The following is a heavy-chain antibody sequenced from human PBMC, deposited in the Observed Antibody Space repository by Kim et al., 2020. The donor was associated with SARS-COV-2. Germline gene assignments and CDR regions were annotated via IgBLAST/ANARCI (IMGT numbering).Heavy chain of an antibody. CDR3: TTHRERYSSGWYRR. J-gene: IGHJ4*02. D-gene: IGHD6-19*01. V-gene: IGHV3-15*01. CDR2: IKSKTDGGTT. CDR1: GFTFSNAW. Sequence: GGSLRLSCAASGFTFSNAWMSWVRQAPGKGLEWVGRIKSKTDGGTTDYAAPVKGRFTISRDDSKNTLYLQMNSLKTEDTAMYYCTTHRERYSSGWYRRWGQGTLVTVSS.